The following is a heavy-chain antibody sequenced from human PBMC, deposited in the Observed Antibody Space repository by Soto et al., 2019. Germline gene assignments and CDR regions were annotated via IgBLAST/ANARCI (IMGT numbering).Heavy chain of an antibody. CDR3: AGGDRVQLWVGRY. J-gene: IGHJ4*02. D-gene: IGHD5-18*01. CDR1: GGSVSSDSYY. Sequence: QVQLQESGPGLVKPSETLSLTCTVSGGSVSSDSYYWSWIRQPPGKGLEWIGYMYYSGSSKYNPSLKSRVTISVDTSKNQFSLKLTSVTAADTAVYYCAGGDRVQLWVGRYWGQGTLVTVSS. V-gene: IGHV4-61*01. CDR2: MYYSGSS.